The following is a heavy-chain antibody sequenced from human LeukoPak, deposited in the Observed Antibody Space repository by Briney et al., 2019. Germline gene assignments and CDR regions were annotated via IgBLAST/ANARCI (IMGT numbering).Heavy chain of an antibody. CDR2: ISYDGSNK. CDR1: GFTFSSYA. J-gene: IGHJ4*02. CDR3: ARAGYDFWSGYFGYYYFAY. D-gene: IGHD3-3*01. Sequence: GGSLRLSCAASGFTFSSYAMHWVRQAPGKGLEWVAVISYDGSNKYYADSVKGRFTISRDNSKNTLYLQMNSLRAEDTAVYYCARAGYDFWSGYFGYYYFAYWGQGTLVTVSS. V-gene: IGHV3-30-3*01.